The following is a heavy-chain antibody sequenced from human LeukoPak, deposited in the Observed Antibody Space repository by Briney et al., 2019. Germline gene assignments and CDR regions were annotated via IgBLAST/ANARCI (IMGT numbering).Heavy chain of an antibody. V-gene: IGHV1-2*02. Sequence: ASVQVSCKAPGYTFTGYYMHWVRQAPGQGLEWIGWINPNSGGTNYAQKFQGRVTMTRDTSISTAYMELSRLRSDDTAVYYCARRGINSASDYWGQGTLVTVSS. J-gene: IGHJ4*02. CDR2: INPNSGGT. D-gene: IGHD3-16*01. CDR3: ARRGINSASDY. CDR1: GYTFTGYY.